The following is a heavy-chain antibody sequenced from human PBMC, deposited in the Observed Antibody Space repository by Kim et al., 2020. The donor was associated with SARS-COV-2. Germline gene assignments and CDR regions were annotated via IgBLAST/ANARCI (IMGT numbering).Heavy chain of an antibody. Sequence: ADLMRGQYTISRANARNSLYLQMTSLRAEDTAIYYCARDSGNFYVDFWGQGTLVTVSS. J-gene: IGHJ4*02. V-gene: IGHV3-7*01. CDR3: ARDSGNFYVDF. D-gene: IGHD1-26*01.